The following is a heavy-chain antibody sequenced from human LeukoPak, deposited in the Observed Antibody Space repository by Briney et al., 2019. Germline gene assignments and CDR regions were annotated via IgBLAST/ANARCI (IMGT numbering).Heavy chain of an antibody. CDR3: ARGRTMSY. J-gene: IGHJ4*02. D-gene: IGHD3-22*01. Sequence: GGSLRLSCSASGFTFSYYAMHWVRQAAGKGLEFVSGISSNGGSTYYADSLKGRFTISRENAKNSLFLQMNSLRAGDTAVYYCARGRTMSYWGQGTLVTVSS. V-gene: IGHV3-64*04. CDR2: ISSNGGST. CDR1: GFTFSYYA.